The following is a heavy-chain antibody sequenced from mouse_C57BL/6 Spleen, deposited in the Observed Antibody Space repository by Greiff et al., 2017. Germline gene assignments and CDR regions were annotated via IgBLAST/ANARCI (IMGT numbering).Heavy chain of an antibody. CDR2: ILPGSGST. D-gene: IGHD1-1*01. CDR1: GYTFTGYW. Sequence: QVQLQQSGAELMKPGASVKLSCKATGYTFTGYWIEWVKQRPGHGLEWIGEILPGSGSTYYNEQFKGKATFTADPSSNTAYMQLSVLTTEDSAIYYCARSRGSCPFAYGGQGTLVTVSA. V-gene: IGHV1-9*01. CDR3: ARSRGSCPFAY. J-gene: IGHJ3*01.